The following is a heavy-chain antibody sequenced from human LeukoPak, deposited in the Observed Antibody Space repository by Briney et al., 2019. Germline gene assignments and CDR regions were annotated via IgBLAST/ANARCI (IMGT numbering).Heavy chain of an antibody. Sequence: LPGGSLRLSCAASGFTLSSYAMTWVRQAPGRGLEWVSSVDGGGGGTYYADSVKGRFTISRDNSKDTLYLQMNGLRAEDTAVYFCAKQSAGSAAWYSLHYDFWGQGTLVTVSS. CDR3: AKQSAGSAAWYSLHYDF. CDR1: GFTLSSYA. V-gene: IGHV3-23*01. J-gene: IGHJ4*02. D-gene: IGHD6-13*01. CDR2: VDGGGGGT.